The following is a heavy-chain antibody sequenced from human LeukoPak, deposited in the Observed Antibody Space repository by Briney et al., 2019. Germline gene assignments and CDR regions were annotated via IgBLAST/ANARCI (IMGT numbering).Heavy chain of an antibody. V-gene: IGHV4-34*01. D-gene: IGHD6-13*01. CDR3: ARDRRVGGSSWIYYFDY. CDR1: GGSFSGYY. CDR2: INHSGST. Sequence: PSETLSLTCAVYGGSFSGYYWSWIRQPPGKGLEWIGEINHSGSTNYNPSLKSRVTISVDTSKNQFSLKLSSVTAADTALYYCARDRRVGGSSWIYYFDYWGQGTLVTVSS. J-gene: IGHJ4*02.